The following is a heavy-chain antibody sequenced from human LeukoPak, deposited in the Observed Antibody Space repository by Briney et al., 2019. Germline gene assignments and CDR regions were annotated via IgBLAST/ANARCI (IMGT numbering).Heavy chain of an antibody. D-gene: IGHD5-12*01. V-gene: IGHV3-66*02. CDR2: IYTTEQT. CDR1: GFTVSDNY. Sequence: GGSLRLSCVGSGFTVSDNYMNWVRQTPGKGLEWVSVIYTTEQTYYADSVKGRFTISRDNSKNTVYLQMNSLRTEDTAVYYCARAQPYTSRGSIYYYYYYNMDVWGQGTTVTVSS. J-gene: IGHJ6*02. CDR3: ARAQPYTSRGSIYYYYYYNMDV.